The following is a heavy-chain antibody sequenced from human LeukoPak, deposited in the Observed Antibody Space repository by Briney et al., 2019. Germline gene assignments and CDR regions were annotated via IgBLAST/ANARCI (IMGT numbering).Heavy chain of an antibody. CDR1: GYTFTGYY. V-gene: IGHV1-2*02. CDR3: ARGRVRGSYSFGY. CDR2: INPNSGGT. J-gene: IGHJ4*01. D-gene: IGHD1-26*01. Sequence: GASVKVSCKASGYTFTGYYMHWVRQAPGQGLEWMGWINPNSGGTNYAQKFQGRVTMTRDTSISTAYMELSRLRSDDTAVYYCARGRVRGSYSFGYWGQGTLVTVSS.